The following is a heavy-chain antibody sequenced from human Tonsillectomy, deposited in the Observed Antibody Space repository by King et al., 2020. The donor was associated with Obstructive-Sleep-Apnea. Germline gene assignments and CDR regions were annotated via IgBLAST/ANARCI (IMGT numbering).Heavy chain of an antibody. J-gene: IGHJ4*02. Sequence: QVQLVESGVEVKKPGASVKVSCKASGYTFASYGITWVRLAPGQGLEWMGWISVYNGDTKYAQKLQGRVTMTTDTSTNTAYMELRSLRSDDTAIYYCARYAYAAVGSTDYFDYWGQGTLVTVSS. D-gene: IGHD6-19*01. V-gene: IGHV1-18*04. CDR3: ARYAYAAVGSTDYFDY. CDR1: GYTFASYG. CDR2: ISVYNGDT.